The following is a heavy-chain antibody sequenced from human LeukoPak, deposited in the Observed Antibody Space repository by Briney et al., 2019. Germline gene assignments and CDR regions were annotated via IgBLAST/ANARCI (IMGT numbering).Heavy chain of an antibody. D-gene: IGHD2-2*01. V-gene: IGHV1-46*01. CDR3: ARANQLLSLGFDP. CDR1: GYTFTSYY. CDR2: INPSSGST. Sequence: ASVKVSCKASGYTFTSYYTHWVRQAPGQGLEWMGIINPSSGSTSYAQKFQGRVTMTRDTSTSTVYMELSSLRSEDTAVYYCARANQLLSLGFDPWGQGTLVTVSS. J-gene: IGHJ5*02.